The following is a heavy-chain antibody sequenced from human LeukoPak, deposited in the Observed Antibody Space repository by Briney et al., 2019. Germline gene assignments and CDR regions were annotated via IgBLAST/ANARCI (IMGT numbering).Heavy chain of an antibody. J-gene: IGHJ4*02. V-gene: IGHV3-7*01. CDR1: GFTFSSYW. Sequence: GGSLRLSCAASGFTFSSYWMSWVRQAPGKGLEWVANIKQDGSEKYYVDSVKGRFTISRDNAKNSLYLQMNSLRAEDTAVYYCARDGRDCSSTSCYKGGYFDYWGQGTLVTVSS. CDR2: IKQDGSEK. CDR3: ARDGRDCSSTSCYKGGYFDY. D-gene: IGHD2-2*02.